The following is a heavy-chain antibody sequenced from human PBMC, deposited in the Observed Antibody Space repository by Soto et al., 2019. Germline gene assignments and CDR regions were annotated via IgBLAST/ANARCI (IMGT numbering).Heavy chain of an antibody. J-gene: IGHJ3*02. V-gene: IGHV3-9*01. D-gene: IGHD6-19*01. CDR2: ISWHSGSI. CDR1: GFTFDDYA. CDR3: AKAEKSQWRVWPVELDDAFDS. Sequence: EVQLVESGGGLVQPGRSLRLSCAASGFTFDDYAMHWVRQAPGKGLEWVSGISWHSGSIGYADSVKGRFTISRDNAKNSLYLQMNSLRAEDTALYYCAKAEKSQWRVWPVELDDAFDSWGQGTMVTVSS.